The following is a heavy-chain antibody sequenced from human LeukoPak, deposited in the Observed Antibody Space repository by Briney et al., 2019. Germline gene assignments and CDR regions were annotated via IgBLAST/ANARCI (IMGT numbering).Heavy chain of an antibody. D-gene: IGHD2-8*01. Sequence: GRSLRLSCAASGFTSSSYSMSWVRQAPGKGLGWVSPISGGGGSTNYADSVKGRFTISRDNSKNTLYLQMNSLRAEETAVYYCAKTRTIKLVLAEKSGGTPGHWYFGRWGRGALVTVCS. CDR1: GFTSSSYS. J-gene: IGHJ2*01. V-gene: IGHV3-23*01. CDR2: ISGGGGST. CDR3: AKTRTIKLVLAEKSGGTPGHWYFGR.